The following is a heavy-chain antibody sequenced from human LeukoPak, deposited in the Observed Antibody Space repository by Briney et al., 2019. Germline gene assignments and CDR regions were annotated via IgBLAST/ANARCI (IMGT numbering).Heavy chain of an antibody. J-gene: IGHJ4*02. D-gene: IGHD6-13*01. CDR2: IYSGGST. CDR3: AREGRAAGIPY. V-gene: IGHV3-66*01. CDR1: GFTFDNFA. Sequence: GGSLRLSCAASGFTFDNFAMTWVRQAPGKGLEWVSVIYSGGSTYYADSVKGRFTISRDNSKNTLYLQMNSLRAEDTAVYYCAREGRAAGIPYWGQGTLVTVSS.